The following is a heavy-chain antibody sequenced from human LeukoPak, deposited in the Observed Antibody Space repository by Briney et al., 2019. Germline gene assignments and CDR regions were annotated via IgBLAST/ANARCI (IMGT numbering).Heavy chain of an antibody. J-gene: IGHJ4*02. CDR3: ARDCCGEWYFFDL. Sequence: PGGSLRLSCAASGFPFNNRAMHWVRQAPGKGLEWVAVISYDGTNKYYTDSVKGRFTVSRDDSKNTLYLRMNSLRAEDTAVYYCARDCCGEWYFFDLWGQGTLVTVSS. CDR2: ISYDGTNK. D-gene: IGHD3-10*01. CDR1: GFPFNNRA. V-gene: IGHV3-30-3*01.